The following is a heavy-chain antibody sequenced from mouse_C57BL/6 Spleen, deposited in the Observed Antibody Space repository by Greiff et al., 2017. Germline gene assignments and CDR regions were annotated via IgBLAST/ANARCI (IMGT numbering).Heavy chain of an antibody. Sequence: EVKLVESGGGLVQPGGSMKLSCVASGFTFSNYWMNWVRQSPEKGLEWVAQIRLKSDNYATNYAESVKGRFTISRDDSKSSVYLQMNNLKAEDTGIYYCTINYDYLYYYAMGYWDQGTSVTVSS. CDR3: TINYDYLYYYAMGY. V-gene: IGHV6-3*01. CDR1: GFTFSNYW. D-gene: IGHD2-4*01. J-gene: IGHJ4*01. CDR2: IRLKSDNYAT.